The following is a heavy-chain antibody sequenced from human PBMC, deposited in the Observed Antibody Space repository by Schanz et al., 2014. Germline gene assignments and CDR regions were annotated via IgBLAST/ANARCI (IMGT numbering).Heavy chain of an antibody. CDR1: GFTFNSYA. D-gene: IGHD6-13*01. J-gene: IGHJ4*01. CDR3: AREQIMAAAGLVDY. V-gene: IGHV3-33*08. Sequence: QVQLVESGGGLVKPGRSLRLSCAASGFTFNSYAMSWVRQAPGKGLEWVAAMSYDGSIKYYGDSVKGRFTISRDNAKNSLYLQMNSLRAEDTAVYYCAREQIMAAAGLVDYWGHGTLVTVSS. CDR2: MSYDGSIK.